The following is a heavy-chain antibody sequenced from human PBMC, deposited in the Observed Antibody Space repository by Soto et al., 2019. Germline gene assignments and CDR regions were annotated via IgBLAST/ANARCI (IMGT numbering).Heavy chain of an antibody. D-gene: IGHD3-10*01. CDR1: GGSISSYY. J-gene: IGHJ4*01. V-gene: IGHV4-59*08. CDR2: IYYSGST. Sequence: QVQLQESGPGLVKPSETLSLTCTVSGGSISSYYWRWIRQPPGKGLEWVGYIYYSGSTNYNPSLNRRDTLSVDTSTHQFSLKLSSVTAADTGVYYCARGVLWGYPSEFYFDYWGHGTLVTVSS. CDR3: ARGVLWGYPSEFYFDY.